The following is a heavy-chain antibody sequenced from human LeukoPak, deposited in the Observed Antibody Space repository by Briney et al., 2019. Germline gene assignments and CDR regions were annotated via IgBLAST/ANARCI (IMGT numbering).Heavy chain of an antibody. CDR3: ARELSSGFDY. J-gene: IGHJ4*02. Sequence: GGSLRLSCAASGFTVSSNYMTWVRQAPGKGLEWVSIIYSGGDTYYADSVKGRFTISRDNSKNTLYLQMNSLRAEDTAVYYCARELSSGFDYWGQGTLVTVSS. D-gene: IGHD3-22*01. CDR2: IYSGGDT. V-gene: IGHV3-53*05. CDR1: GFTVSSNY.